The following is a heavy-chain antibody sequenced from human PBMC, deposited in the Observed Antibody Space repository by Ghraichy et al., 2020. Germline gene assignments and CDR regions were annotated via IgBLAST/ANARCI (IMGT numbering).Heavy chain of an antibody. V-gene: IGHV3-7*01. CDR1: GFTFSHYW. J-gene: IGHJ3*01. Sequence: LSLTCAASGFTFSHYWMNWLRQAPGKGLEWVANIKQDGSEKNYVGSVKGRFTISRDNAKNSLFLQMNSLRADDTAVYYCARPGIMDAFDFWGQGTMVTVSS. CDR2: IKQDGSEK. D-gene: IGHD1-14*01. CDR3: ARPGIMDAFDF.